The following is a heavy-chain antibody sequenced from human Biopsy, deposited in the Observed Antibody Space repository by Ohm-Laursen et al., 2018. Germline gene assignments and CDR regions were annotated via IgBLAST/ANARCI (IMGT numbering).Heavy chain of an antibody. Sequence: SQTLSLTCAVSGDSVTKYYWSWIRQPPGKGLEWIGHIYYSVMTNYNPSLQSRVSISVDTSRNQVSLTLSSVTAADTAVYYCARASGILNYGNFKYYHYYGMDVWGQGTKVTVSS. CDR1: GDSVTKYY. CDR2: IYYSVMT. CDR3: ARASGILNYGNFKYYHYYGMDV. D-gene: IGHD4-11*01. J-gene: IGHJ6*02. V-gene: IGHV4-59*02.